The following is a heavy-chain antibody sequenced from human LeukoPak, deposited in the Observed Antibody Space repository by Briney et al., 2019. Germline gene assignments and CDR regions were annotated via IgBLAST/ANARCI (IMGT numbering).Heavy chain of an antibody. CDR3: ARHYDFWSGSDDY. V-gene: IGHV4-34*01. J-gene: IGHJ4*02. Sequence: PSETLSLTCAVYGGSFSGYYWSWIRQPPGKGLEWIGEINHSGSTNYNPSLKSRVTISVDTSKNQFSLKLSSVTAADTAVYYCARHYDFWSGSDDYWGQGTLVTVSS. CDR1: GGSFSGYY. D-gene: IGHD3-3*01. CDR2: INHSGST.